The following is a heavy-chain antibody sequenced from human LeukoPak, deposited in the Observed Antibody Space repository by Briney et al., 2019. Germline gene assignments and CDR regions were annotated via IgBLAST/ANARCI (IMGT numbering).Heavy chain of an antibody. J-gene: IGHJ6*02. CDR1: GGSISSYY. CDR3: ARTAAAGILYYYYGMDV. CDR2: IYYSGST. Sequence: SETLSLTCTVSGGSISSYYWSWIRQPPGKGPEWIGYIYYSGSTNYNPSLKSRVTISVDTSKNQFSLKLSSVTAADTAVYYCARTAAAGILYYYYGMDVWGQGTTVTVSS. V-gene: IGHV4-59*08. D-gene: IGHD6-13*01.